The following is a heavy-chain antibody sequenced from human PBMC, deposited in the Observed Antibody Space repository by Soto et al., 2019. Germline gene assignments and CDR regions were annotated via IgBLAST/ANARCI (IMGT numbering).Heavy chain of an antibody. CDR3: ARVPTIFGVGVDAFDI. Sequence: EVQMLESGGGLVQPGGSLRLSCAASGFTLSSYALSWVRQAPGKGLEWVSGVSGSGDFTFDADSVRGRFTISRDNSMNTLYLQINSLRVDDTALYYCARVPTIFGVGVDAFDIWGQGTMATVSS. V-gene: IGHV3-23*01. J-gene: IGHJ3*02. CDR1: GFTLSSYA. D-gene: IGHD3-3*01. CDR2: VSGSGDFT.